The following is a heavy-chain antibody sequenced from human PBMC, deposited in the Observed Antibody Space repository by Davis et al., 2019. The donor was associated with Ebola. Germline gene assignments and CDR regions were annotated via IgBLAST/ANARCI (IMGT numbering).Heavy chain of an antibody. CDR2: IIPILGIA. J-gene: IGHJ4*02. CDR1: GGTFSSYA. V-gene: IGHV1-69*10. CDR3: ARVGLESVY. Sequence: SVKVSCKASGGTFSSYAISWVRQAPGQGLEWMGGIIPILGIANYAQKFQGRVTMTTGTSTSTAYMELRSLRSDDTAVYYCARVGLESVYWGQGTLVTVSS. D-gene: IGHD1-1*01.